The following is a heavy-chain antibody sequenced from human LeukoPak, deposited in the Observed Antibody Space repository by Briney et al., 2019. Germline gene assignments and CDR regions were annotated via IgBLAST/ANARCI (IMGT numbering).Heavy chain of an antibody. J-gene: IGHJ6*03. CDR2: IIPIFGTA. CDR3: ARLGYGDHYYIDV. CDR1: GGTLSSYA. Sequence: ASVKVSCKASGGTLSSYAISWVRQAPGQGLEWMGVIIPIFGTANYAQKSQGRVTVTADESTSTAYMELSSLRSEDTAVYYCARLGYGDHYYIDVWGKGTTVTVSS. V-gene: IGHV1-69*01. D-gene: IGHD5-18*01.